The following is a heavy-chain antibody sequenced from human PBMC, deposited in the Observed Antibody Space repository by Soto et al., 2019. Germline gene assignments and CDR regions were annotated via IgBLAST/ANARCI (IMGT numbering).Heavy chain of an antibody. Sequence: GGSLRLSCVASGFTFMSNAMSWVRQAPGKGLEWVSAISGDGADTYYADSVRGRFTISRDNSKNTLSLQMNSLRDEDTALYYCAKGPLGGSSSFDYYYGMDVWGQGTTVTVSS. CDR1: GFTFMSNA. V-gene: IGHV3-23*01. D-gene: IGHD6-6*01. CDR2: ISGDGADT. J-gene: IGHJ6*02. CDR3: AKGPLGGSSSFDYYYGMDV.